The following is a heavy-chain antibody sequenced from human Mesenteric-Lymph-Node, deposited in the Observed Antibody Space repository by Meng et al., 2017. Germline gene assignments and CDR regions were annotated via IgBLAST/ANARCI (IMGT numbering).Heavy chain of an antibody. CDR1: GFTFSDYY. Sequence: GESLKISCAASGFTFSDYYMSWIRQAPGKGLEWVSYISSSGSTIYYADSVKGRFTISRDNAKNSLYLQMNSLRAEDTAVYYCASDWKWGWIDWGQGTLVTVSS. V-gene: IGHV3-11*04. J-gene: IGHJ4*02. CDR3: ASDWKWGWID. D-gene: IGHD1-26*01. CDR2: ISSSGSTI.